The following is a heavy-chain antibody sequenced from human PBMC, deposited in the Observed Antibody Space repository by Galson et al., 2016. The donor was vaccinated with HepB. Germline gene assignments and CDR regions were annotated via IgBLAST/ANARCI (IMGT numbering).Heavy chain of an antibody. D-gene: IGHD6-19*01. V-gene: IGHV3-30-3*01. CDR1: GFTFRRHA. CDR2: ISNDGNNK. CDR3: ARDASSSGWYSYVDY. Sequence: SLRLSCAASGFTFRRHAMHWVRQAPGKGLEWVAVISNDGNNKYYADFVKGRFTISRDNSKNTLFLQMNSLRPEDTAVYYCARDASSSGWYSYVDYWGQGTLVTDSS. J-gene: IGHJ4*02.